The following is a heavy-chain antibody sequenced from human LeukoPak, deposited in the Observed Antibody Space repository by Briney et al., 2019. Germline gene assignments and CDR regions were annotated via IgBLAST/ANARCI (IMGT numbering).Heavy chain of an antibody. CDR1: GYTFTGYH. J-gene: IGHJ3*02. CDR2: INPNSGST. CDR3: ASSSLIYGDYEAFDI. Sequence: WASVKVSCKASGYTFTGYHMHWVRQAPGQGLEWMGWINPNSGSTNYAQEFQGRVIMTRDTSISTAYMELSRLRSDDTAVYYCASSSLIYGDYEAFDIWGHGTVVTVSS. D-gene: IGHD4-17*01. V-gene: IGHV1-2*02.